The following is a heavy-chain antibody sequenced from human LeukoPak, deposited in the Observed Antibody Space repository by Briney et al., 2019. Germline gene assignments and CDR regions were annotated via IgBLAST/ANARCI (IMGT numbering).Heavy chain of an antibody. J-gene: IGHJ4*02. Sequence: GGSLRLSCAASGFTFSTHAITWVRQSPGKGLEWVSGISGSGGSTYYADSVKGRFTISRDNSKNTLYLQMNSLRAEDTAVYYCAKDRPPDWWGQGTLVTVSS. CDR3: AKDRPPDW. CDR2: ISGSGGST. CDR1: GFTFSTHA. V-gene: IGHV3-23*01.